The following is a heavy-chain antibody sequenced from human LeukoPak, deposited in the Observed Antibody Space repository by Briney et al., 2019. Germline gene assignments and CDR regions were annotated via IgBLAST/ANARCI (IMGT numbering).Heavy chain of an antibody. CDR2: ISAYNGNT. CDR1: GYTFTSYG. J-gene: IGHJ6*02. V-gene: IGHV1-18*01. CDR3: AILLHRGHYYYYGMDV. D-gene: IGHD2-15*01. Sequence: ASVKVSCKASGYTFTSYGINWVRQAPGQGPEWMGWISAYNGNTNYAQKLQGRVTMTTDTSTSTAYMELRSLRSDDTAVYYCAILLHRGHYYYYGMDVWGQGTTVTVSS.